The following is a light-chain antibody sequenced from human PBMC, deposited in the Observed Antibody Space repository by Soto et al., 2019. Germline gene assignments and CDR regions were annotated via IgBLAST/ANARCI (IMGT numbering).Light chain of an antibody. CDR1: GGHSNYA. CDR3: QTWDTGIRV. J-gene: IGLJ2*01. V-gene: IGLV4-69*01. Sequence: QLVLTQSPSASASLGDSVKLTCTLSGGHSNYAIAWHQQQPEKGPRYLMKLNSDGSHSKGDGIPDRFSGSSSGAERYLTISSLQSEDEADYYWQTWDTGIRVFGGGTKLTVL. CDR2: LNSDGSH.